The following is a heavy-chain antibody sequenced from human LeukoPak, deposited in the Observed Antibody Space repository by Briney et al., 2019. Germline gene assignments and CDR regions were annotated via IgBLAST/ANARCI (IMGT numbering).Heavy chain of an antibody. J-gene: IGHJ5*02. D-gene: IGHD3-22*01. Sequence: SETLSLTCTVSGDSISSYYWSWIRQPAGKGLEWIGRIYTRGSTNYNPSLKSRVTMSVDMSKNQFSLKLNSVTAADTAVYYCARDPDYSDSSEGPWGQGTLVTVSS. CDR1: GDSISSYY. CDR3: ARDPDYSDSSEGP. V-gene: IGHV4-4*07. CDR2: IYTRGST.